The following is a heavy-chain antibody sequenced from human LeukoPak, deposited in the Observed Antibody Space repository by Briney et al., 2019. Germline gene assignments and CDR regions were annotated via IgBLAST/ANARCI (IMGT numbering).Heavy chain of an antibody. V-gene: IGHV3-23*01. CDR3: TKALGYSSSSSFDY. CDR1: GFPFSSYA. J-gene: IGHJ4*02. CDR2: IRDNGDST. Sequence: GSLRLSCAASGFPFSSYAMNWVRQAPGKGLEWVSGIRDNGDSTYYADPVKGRFTISRDNSKNTVYLQMNSLSAEDTALYYCTKALGYSSSSSFDYWGQGTLVTVSS. D-gene: IGHD6-13*01.